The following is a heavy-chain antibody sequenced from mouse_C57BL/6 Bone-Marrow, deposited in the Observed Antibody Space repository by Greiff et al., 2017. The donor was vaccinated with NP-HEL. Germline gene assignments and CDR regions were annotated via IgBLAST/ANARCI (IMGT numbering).Heavy chain of an antibody. CDR3: ASTNSPDY. CDR1: GYTFTDYY. J-gene: IGHJ2*01. CDR2: INPYNGGT. Sequence: VQLQQSGPVLVKPGASVKMSCKASGYTFTDYYMNWVKQSHGQSLEWIGVINPYNGGTSYNQQFKGKATLTVDKSSSTAYMELNSLSSEDSAYYYWASTNSPDYWGQGTTLTVSS. V-gene: IGHV1-19*01.